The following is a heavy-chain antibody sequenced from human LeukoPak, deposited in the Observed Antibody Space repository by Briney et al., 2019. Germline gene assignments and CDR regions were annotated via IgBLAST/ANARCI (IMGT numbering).Heavy chain of an antibody. CDR1: GFSFSGYG. V-gene: IGHV3-30*02. CDR2: IRYDGSNE. CDR3: AKVMPPGRIRFYSYYMDV. J-gene: IGHJ6*03. D-gene: IGHD2-15*01. Sequence: GGSLSLTCTASGFSFSGYGMHWVRQAPGKGLEWVAFIRYDGSNEYYADSVKGRFTISRDKSKNTLSLQMNGLRVEDTAVYYCAKVMPPGRIRFYSYYMDVWGKGTTVFVS.